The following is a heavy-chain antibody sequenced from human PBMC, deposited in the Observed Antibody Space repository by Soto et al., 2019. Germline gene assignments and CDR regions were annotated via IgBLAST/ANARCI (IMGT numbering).Heavy chain of an antibody. V-gene: IGHV4-39*01. D-gene: IGHD3-3*01. CDR2: IYYSGST. Sequence: SETLSLTCTVSGGSISSSSYYWGWIRQPPGKGLEWIGSIYYSGSTYYNPSLKSRVTISVDTSKNQFSLKLSSVTAADTAVYYCARLPYDFWSGYYLGYFDYWGQGTLVTVSS. CDR3: ARLPYDFWSGYYLGYFDY. J-gene: IGHJ4*02. CDR1: GGSISSSSYY.